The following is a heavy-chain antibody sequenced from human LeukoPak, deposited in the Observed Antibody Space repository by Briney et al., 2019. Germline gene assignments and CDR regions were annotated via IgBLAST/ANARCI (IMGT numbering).Heavy chain of an antibody. CDR2: IIPIFGTA. CDR3: ARGIVRGRYALYYYYYMDV. J-gene: IGHJ6*03. Sequence: GASVKVSCKASGGTFSSYAISWVRQAPGQGLEWMGGIIPIFGTANYAQKFQGRVTITTDESTSTAYMELSSLRSEDTAVYYCARGIVRGRYALYYYYYMDVWSKGTTVTVSS. D-gene: IGHD1-26*01. CDR1: GGTFSSYA. V-gene: IGHV1-69*05.